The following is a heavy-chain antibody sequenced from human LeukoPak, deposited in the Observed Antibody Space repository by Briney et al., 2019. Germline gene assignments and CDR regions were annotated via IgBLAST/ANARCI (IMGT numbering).Heavy chain of an antibody. CDR2: ISSSSSYI. CDR1: GFTFSSYS. V-gene: IGHV3-21*01. CDR3: ARDDGDIVVVVAATRLDY. D-gene: IGHD2-15*01. Sequence: GGSLRLSCAASGFTFSSYSMNWVRQAPGKGLEWVSSISSSSSYIYYADSVKGRFTISRDNAKNSLYLQMNSLRAEDTAVYYCARDDGDIVVVVAATRLDYWGQGTLVTVSS. J-gene: IGHJ4*02.